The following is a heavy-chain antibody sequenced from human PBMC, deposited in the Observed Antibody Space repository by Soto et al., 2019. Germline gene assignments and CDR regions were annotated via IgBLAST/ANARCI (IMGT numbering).Heavy chain of an antibody. V-gene: IGHV1-58*01. J-gene: IGHJ6*02. Sequence: SVKVSCKASGFTFTSSAVQWVRQARGQRLEWIGWIVVGSGNTNYAQKFQERVTITRDMSTSTAYMELSSLRSEDTAVYYCAADPHIEPDGTGYYYYGMDVWGQGTTVTVSS. CDR2: IVVGSGNT. D-gene: IGHD6-13*01. CDR3: AADPHIEPDGTGYYYYGMDV. CDR1: GFTFTSSA.